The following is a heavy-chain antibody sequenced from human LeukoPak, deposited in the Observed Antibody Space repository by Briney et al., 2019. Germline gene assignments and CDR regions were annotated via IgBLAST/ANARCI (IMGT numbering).Heavy chain of an antibody. J-gene: IGHJ3*02. CDR2: INPSGGST. D-gene: IGHD6-6*01. V-gene: IGHV1-46*01. Sequence: ASVKVSCKASGYTFTSYYMHWVRQAPGQGLEWMGKINPSGGSTSYAQKFQGRVTMTRDMSTSTVYMELSSLRSEDTAVYYCARVAPYSSSSSVAFDIWGQGTMVTVSS. CDR1: GYTFTSYY. CDR3: ARVAPYSSSSSVAFDI.